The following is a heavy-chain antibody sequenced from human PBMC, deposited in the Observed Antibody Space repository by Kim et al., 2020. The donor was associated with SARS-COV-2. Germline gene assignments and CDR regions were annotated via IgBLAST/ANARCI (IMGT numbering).Heavy chain of an antibody. D-gene: IGHD3-9*01. V-gene: IGHV4-61*01. J-gene: IGHJ6*02. CDR1: GGSVSSGSYY. CDR2: IYYSGST. CDR3: ARDSAGYQLYYYYGMDV. Sequence: SETLSLTCTVSGGSVSSGSYYWSWIRQPPGKGLEWIGYIYYSGSTNYNPSLKSRVTISVDTSKNQFSLKLSSVTAADTAVYYCARDSAGYQLYYYYGMDVWGQGTTVTVSS.